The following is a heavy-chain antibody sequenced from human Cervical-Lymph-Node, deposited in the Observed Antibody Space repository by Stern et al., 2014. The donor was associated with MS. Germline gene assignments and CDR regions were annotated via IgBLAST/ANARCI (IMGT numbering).Heavy chain of an antibody. Sequence: QVQLQVSGPGLVKPSGTLSLTCTVSCASLSGANWWTRVRQPPGKGLEWIGKVFHTGDTNYNPYLRSRVVMLVDSSKSQFPLQLTSETAADTAVYYCARGGGTDSPTYDYWGQGTLVTVS. D-gene: IGHD3-16*01. CDR2: VFHTGDT. V-gene: IGHV4-4*02. CDR3: ARGGGTDSPTYDY. J-gene: IGHJ4*02. CDR1: CASLSGANW.